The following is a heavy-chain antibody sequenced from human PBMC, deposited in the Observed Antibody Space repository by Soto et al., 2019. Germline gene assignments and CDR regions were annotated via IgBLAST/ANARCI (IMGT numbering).Heavy chain of an antibody. V-gene: IGHV1-18*01. D-gene: IGHD2-2*01. Sequence: ASVKVSCKASGYTFTSYGISWVRQAPGQGLEWMGGISAYNGNTNYAQKLQGRVTMTTDTSTSTAYMELRSLRTEDTAVYYCATCSSTSCLHDYDYYYGMDVWGQGTTVTVSS. CDR2: ISAYNGNT. CDR3: ATCSSTSCLHDYDYYYGMDV. CDR1: GYTFTSYG. J-gene: IGHJ6*02.